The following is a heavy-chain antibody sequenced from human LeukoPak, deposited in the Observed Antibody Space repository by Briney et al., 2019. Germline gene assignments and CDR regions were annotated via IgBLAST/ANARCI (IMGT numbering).Heavy chain of an antibody. CDR3: AKGHHYGSGSLDY. Sequence: GGSLRLSCAASGFTFSSYGMSWVRQAPGKGLEWVSAIGGRDGSTYYADSVKGRFTISRDNSKNTLYVQMNSLRAEDTAVYYCAKGHHYGSGSLDYWGQGTLVTVSS. V-gene: IGHV3-23*01. CDR2: IGGRDGST. D-gene: IGHD3-10*01. J-gene: IGHJ4*02. CDR1: GFTFSSYG.